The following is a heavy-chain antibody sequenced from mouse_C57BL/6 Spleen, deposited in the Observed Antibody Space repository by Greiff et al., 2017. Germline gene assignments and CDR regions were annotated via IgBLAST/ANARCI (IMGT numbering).Heavy chain of an antibody. J-gene: IGHJ4*01. CDR2: IWTGGGT. CDR1: GFSLTSYA. Sequence: VQLQESGPGLVAPSQSLSITCTVSGFSLTSYAISWVRQPPGKGLEWLGVIWTGGGTNYNSALKSRLSISKDNSKSQVFLKMNSLQTDDTARYYCARNDYGSSYDYAMDYWGQGTSVTVSS. D-gene: IGHD1-1*01. CDR3: ARNDYGSSYDYAMDY. V-gene: IGHV2-9-1*01.